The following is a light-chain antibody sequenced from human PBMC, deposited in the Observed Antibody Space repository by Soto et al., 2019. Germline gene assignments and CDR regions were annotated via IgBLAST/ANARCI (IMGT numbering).Light chain of an antibody. Sequence: DIVMTQSPDSVAVSLGERATINCESSQSVLYSSNNKNCLAWYQQKPGQPPKLLIYWASTRESGVPDRFSGSGSGTDFTLTISSLQAEDVAVYYCQQYYSTLWTFGQGTKVEIK. J-gene: IGKJ1*01. CDR2: WAS. V-gene: IGKV4-1*01. CDR3: QQYYSTLWT. CDR1: QSVLYSSNNKNC.